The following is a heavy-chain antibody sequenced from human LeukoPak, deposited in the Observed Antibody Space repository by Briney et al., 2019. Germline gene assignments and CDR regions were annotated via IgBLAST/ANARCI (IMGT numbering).Heavy chain of an antibody. V-gene: IGHV5-51*01. CDR1: GYSFTSYW. D-gene: IGHD3-22*01. Sequence: GESLKISCKGSGYSFTSYWIGWVRQMPGKGLEWMGIIYPGDPDTRYSPSFQGQVTIPADKSISTAYLQWSSLKASDTAMYYCARRKITMIVGRGAFDIWGQGTMVTVSS. CDR3: ARRKITMIVGRGAFDI. J-gene: IGHJ3*02. CDR2: IYPGDPDT.